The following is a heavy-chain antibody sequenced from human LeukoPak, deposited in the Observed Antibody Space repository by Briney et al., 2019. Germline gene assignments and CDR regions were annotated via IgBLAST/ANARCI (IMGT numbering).Heavy chain of an antibody. CDR2: FNWNGGST. D-gene: IGHD6-19*01. CDR3: ASLREAVAGSGGNYYYYYMDV. V-gene: IGHV3-20*04. Sequence: GGSLRLSCAASGFTFDDYGMSWVRQAPGKGLEWVSGFNWNGGSTGYADSVKGRFTISRDNAKNSLYLQMNSLRAEDTALYYCASLREAVAGSGGNYYYYYMDVWGKGTTVTVSS. J-gene: IGHJ6*03. CDR1: GFTFDDYG.